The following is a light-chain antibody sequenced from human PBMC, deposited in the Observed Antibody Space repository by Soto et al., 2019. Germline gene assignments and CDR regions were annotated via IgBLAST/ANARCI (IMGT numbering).Light chain of an antibody. V-gene: IGKV1-5*01. CDR2: DAS. Sequence: DIQVTQSPSTLSASVGDRVTITCRASQSISSWLAWYQQKPGEAPKLLIFDASTLESGVPSRFSGSRSGTEFILTISSLQPDDFATYYCQKYNSYVAFGGGTKVEIK. J-gene: IGKJ4*02. CDR3: QKYNSYVA. CDR1: QSISSW.